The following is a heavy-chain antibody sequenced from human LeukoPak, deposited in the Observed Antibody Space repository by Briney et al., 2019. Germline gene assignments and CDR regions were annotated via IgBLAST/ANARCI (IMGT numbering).Heavy chain of an antibody. CDR1: GGSFSGYY. CDR2: INHSGST. CDR3: AREVADYDILTGYFKYYFDY. D-gene: IGHD3-9*01. J-gene: IGHJ4*02. V-gene: IGHV4-34*01. Sequence: SETLSLTCAVYGGSFSGYYWSWIRQPPGKGLEWIGEINHSGSTNYNPSLKSRVTISVDTSKNQFSLKLSSVTAADTAVYYCAREVADYDILTGYFKYYFDYWGQGTLVTVSS.